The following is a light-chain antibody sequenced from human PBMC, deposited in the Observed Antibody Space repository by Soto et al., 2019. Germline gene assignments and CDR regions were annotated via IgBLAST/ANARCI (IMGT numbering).Light chain of an antibody. CDR2: EVS. V-gene: IGLV2-14*01. CDR3: SSYSSSTTVI. CDR1: SGDVGVYKY. Sequence: QSALTQPAAVSGSPGQSITISCTGSSGDVGVYKYVSWYQQHPGKAPKLMIYEVSNRPSGVSDRFSGSKSGNTASLTISGLQAEDEADYYCSSYSSSTTVIFGGGTQLTVL. J-gene: IGLJ2*01.